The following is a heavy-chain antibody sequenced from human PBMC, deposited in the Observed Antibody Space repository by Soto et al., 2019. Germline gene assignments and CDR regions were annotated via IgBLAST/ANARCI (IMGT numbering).Heavy chain of an antibody. CDR3: ARDCSSTSCYYVSAFDI. D-gene: IGHD2-2*01. CDR2: IIPILGIA. J-gene: IGHJ3*02. Sequence: SVKVSCKASGGTFRSYTISWVRQAPGQGLEWMGRIIPILGIANYAQKFQGRVTITADKSTSTAYMELSSLRSEDTAVYYCARDCSSTSCYYVSAFDIWGQGTMVTVSS. CDR1: GGTFRSYT. V-gene: IGHV1-69*04.